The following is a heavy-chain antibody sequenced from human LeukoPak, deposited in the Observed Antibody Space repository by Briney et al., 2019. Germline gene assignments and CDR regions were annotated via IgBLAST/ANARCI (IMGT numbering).Heavy chain of an antibody. CDR3: ARESFQAFDI. CDR1: GGSVSSYY. V-gene: IGHV4-59*02. J-gene: IGHJ3*02. CDR2: IYYIGIT. Sequence: SETLSLTCTVSGGSVSSYYWSWIRQPPGKGLEYIGYIYYIGITNYNPSLKSRATISVDTSKNQFSLELSSVTAADTAIYYCARESFQAFDIWGQGTLVTVSS. D-gene: IGHD1-26*01.